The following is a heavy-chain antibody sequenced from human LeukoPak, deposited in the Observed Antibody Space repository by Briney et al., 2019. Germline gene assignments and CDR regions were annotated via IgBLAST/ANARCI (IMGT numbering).Heavy chain of an antibody. J-gene: IGHJ6*04. CDR2: ISSSSSTI. V-gene: IGHV3-48*04. Sequence: GGSLRLSCAASGFTFSSYGMHWVRQAPGKGLEWVSYISSSSSTIYYADSVKGRFTISRDNAKNSLYLQMNSLRAEDTAVSYCAELGITMIGGVWGKGTTVTISS. CDR1: GFTFSSYG. CDR3: AELGITMIGGV. D-gene: IGHD3-10*02.